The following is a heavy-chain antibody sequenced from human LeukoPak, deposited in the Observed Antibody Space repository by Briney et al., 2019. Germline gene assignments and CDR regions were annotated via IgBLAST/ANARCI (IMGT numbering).Heavy chain of an antibody. J-gene: IGHJ6*02. CDR1: GGSISSYY. CDR3: ARRPDYYYSAMDV. CDR2: ISYSGST. V-gene: IGHV4-59*01. Sequence: SETLSLTCIVSGGSISSYYWSWIRQPPGKGLEWIGYISYSGSTNYNPSLKSRVTISEDTSKNQISLKLSSVTTADTAVYYCARRPDYYYSAMDVWGQGTTVTVSS.